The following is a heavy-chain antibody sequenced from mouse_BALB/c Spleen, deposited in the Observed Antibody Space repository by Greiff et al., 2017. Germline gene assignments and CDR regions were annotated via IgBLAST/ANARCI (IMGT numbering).Heavy chain of an antibody. CDR3: ARSSPDYYAMDY. J-gene: IGHJ4*01. CDR2: IYPGDGDT. CDR1: GYAFSSSW. Sequence: QVQLQQSGPELVKPGASVKISCKASGYAFSSSWMNWVKQRPGQGLEWIGRIYPGDGDTNYNGKFKGKATLTADKSSSTAYMQLSSLTSVDSAVYFCARSSPDYYAMDYWGQGTSVTVSS. V-gene: IGHV1-82*01.